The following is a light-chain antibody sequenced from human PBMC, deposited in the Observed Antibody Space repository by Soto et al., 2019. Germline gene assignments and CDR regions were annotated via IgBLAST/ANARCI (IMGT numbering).Light chain of an antibody. V-gene: IGKV4-1*01. J-gene: IGKJ2*01. CDR1: QSVLYSSNNKNY. CDR3: QQYYSIPYT. CDR2: WAS. Sequence: CKSSQSVLYSSNNKNYLTWYQQKPGQPPKLLIYWASTRESGVPDRFSGSGSGTDFTLTISSLQAEDVAVYYCQQYYSIPYTFGQGTKVEIK.